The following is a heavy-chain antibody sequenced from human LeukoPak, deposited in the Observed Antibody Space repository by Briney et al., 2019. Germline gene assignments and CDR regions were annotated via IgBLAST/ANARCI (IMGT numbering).Heavy chain of an antibody. CDR3: VRGGHKLDIETTRYFYGVDV. J-gene: IGHJ6*02. CDR2: IESDASRT. Sequence: GGSLRLSCVASGFTLSDHWMHWVRQGPGKGLVHVSRIESDASRTVYADSVKGRFTISRDDAKNTMHLQMNSLRAEDTAVYYCVRGGHKLDIETTRYFYGVDVWGQGTTVTVSS. D-gene: IGHD5-12*01. CDR1: GFTLSDHW. V-gene: IGHV3-74*03.